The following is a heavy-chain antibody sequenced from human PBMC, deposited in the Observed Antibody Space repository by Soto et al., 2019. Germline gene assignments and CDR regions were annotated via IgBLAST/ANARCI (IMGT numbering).Heavy chain of an antibody. CDR2: IIPIFGTA. Sequence: QVQLVQSGAEVTKLGSSVKVSCNASGGTFSSYAISWVRQAPGQGLEWMGWIIPIFGTANYAQKFQGRVTITANQPTSTQYMELRRLRSEDTAVYYCASDYGSGVHYWGQGTLVTVSS. V-gene: IGHV1-69*01. J-gene: IGHJ4*02. D-gene: IGHD3-10*01. CDR1: GGTFSSYA. CDR3: ASDYGSGVHY.